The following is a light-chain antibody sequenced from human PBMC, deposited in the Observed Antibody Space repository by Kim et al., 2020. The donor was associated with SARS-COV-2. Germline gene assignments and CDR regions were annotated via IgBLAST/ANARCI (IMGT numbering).Light chain of an antibody. V-gene: IGKV2-28*01. CDR3: MQALQTRA. CDR1: QSLLHSNGYSY. J-gene: IGKJ1*01. CDR2: LGS. Sequence: DIVLTQSPLSLPVTTGEPASISCRSSQSLLHSNGYSYLDWYLQKPGQSPQLLIYLGSSRASGVPDRFSGSGSGTDFTLQISRVEADDVGVYYCMQALQTRAFGQGTKVDI.